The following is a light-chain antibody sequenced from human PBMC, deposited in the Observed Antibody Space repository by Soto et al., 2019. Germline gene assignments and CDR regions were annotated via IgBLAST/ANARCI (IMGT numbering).Light chain of an antibody. CDR3: CSYVGGYTSYV. Sequence: QSALTQPRSVSGSPGQSVTISCTGTSSDVGTYNFVSWYQQHPGKAPKFMIYDVTKRPSGVPDRFSGSKSGNTASLTISGLQAEDEADYYCCSYVGGYTSYVFGTGTQLTVL. J-gene: IGLJ1*01. CDR2: DVT. V-gene: IGLV2-11*01. CDR1: SSDVGTYNF.